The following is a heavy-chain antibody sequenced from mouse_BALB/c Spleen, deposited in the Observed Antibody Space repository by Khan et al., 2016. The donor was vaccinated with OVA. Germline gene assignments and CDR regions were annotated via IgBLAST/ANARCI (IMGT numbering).Heavy chain of an antibody. V-gene: IGHV5-6*01. CDR1: GFTFSSYS. D-gene: IGHD4-1*01. J-gene: IGHJ3*01. CDR3: ARHVTGSFAY. CDR2: ISSGGDYT. Sequence: VELVESGGDLVKPGGSLKLSCAASGFTFSSYSMSWVRQTPDKRLEWVATISSGGDYTYYPDSVKGRFTISRDDAKNTLYLQMSSVKSEDTAMYYIARHVTGSFAYWGQGTLVTVSA.